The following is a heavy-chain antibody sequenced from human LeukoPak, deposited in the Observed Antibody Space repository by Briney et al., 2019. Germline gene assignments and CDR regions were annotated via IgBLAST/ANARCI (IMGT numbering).Heavy chain of an antibody. J-gene: IGHJ4*02. V-gene: IGHV3-11*01. CDR2: ISSSGSTI. D-gene: IGHD2/OR15-2a*01. Sequence: GGSLRLSCVASGFTFDDNDMSWIRQAPGKGLEWVSYISSSGSTIYYADSVKGRFTISRDNSKNTLYLQMNGLRAEDTAVYYCAKDSAKKYDDYWGQGTLVTVSS. CDR3: AKDSAKKYDDY. CDR1: GFTFDDND.